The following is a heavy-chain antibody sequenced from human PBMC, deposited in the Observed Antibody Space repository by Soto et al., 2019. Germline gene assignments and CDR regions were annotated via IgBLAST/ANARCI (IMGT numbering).Heavy chain of an antibody. CDR2: ISYDGSNK. Sequence: GGSLRLSCAASGFTFSSYGMHWVRQAPGKGLEWVAVISYDGSNKYYADSVKGRFTISRDNSKNSLYLQMNSLRAEDTAVYFCARDPAIYSGKFDYGLDVWGRGTTVTVSS. CDR1: GFTFSSYG. CDR3: ARDPAIYSGKFDYGLDV. V-gene: IGHV3-30*03. D-gene: IGHD4-4*01. J-gene: IGHJ6*02.